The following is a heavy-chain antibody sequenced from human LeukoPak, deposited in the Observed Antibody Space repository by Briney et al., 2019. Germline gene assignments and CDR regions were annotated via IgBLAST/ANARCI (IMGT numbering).Heavy chain of an antibody. Sequence: GGSLRLSCAASGFTFSSYEMNWVRQAPGKGLEWVSYISSSGSTIYYADSVKGRFTISRDNAKNSLYLQMNSLRAEDTAVYYCARCRGYSAYDCYFDYWGQGTLVTVSS. V-gene: IGHV3-48*03. J-gene: IGHJ4*02. CDR2: ISSSGSTI. D-gene: IGHD5-12*01. CDR3: ARCRGYSAYDCYFDY. CDR1: GFTFSSYE.